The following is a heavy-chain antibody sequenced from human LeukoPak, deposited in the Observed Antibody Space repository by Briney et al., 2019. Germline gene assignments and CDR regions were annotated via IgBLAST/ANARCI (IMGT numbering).Heavy chain of an antibody. V-gene: IGHV4-59*01. CDR3: ARVFHDSSGYPLDY. D-gene: IGHD3-22*01. CDR1: GGSMSSYY. CDR2: TYYSGNT. Sequence: SETLSLTCTVSGGSMSSYYWSWIRQPPGKGLEWIGYTYYSGNTNYNPSLKSRVAISVDTSKNQFSLKVSSVTAADTAVYYCARVFHDSSGYPLDYWGQGTLVTVSS. J-gene: IGHJ4*02.